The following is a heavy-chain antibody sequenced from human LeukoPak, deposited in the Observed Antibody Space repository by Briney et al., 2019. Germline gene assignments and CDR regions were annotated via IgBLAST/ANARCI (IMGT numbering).Heavy chain of an antibody. CDR2: ISAYNGNT. CDR3: ARARRQVVIFDY. Sequence: ASVKVSCTASGYTFTSYGISWVRQAPGQGLEWMGWISAYNGNTNYAQKLQGRVTMTTDTSTSTAYMELRSLRSDDTAVYYCARARRQVVIFDYWGQGTLVTVSS. V-gene: IGHV1-18*01. J-gene: IGHJ4*02. CDR1: GYTFTSYG. D-gene: IGHD3-22*01.